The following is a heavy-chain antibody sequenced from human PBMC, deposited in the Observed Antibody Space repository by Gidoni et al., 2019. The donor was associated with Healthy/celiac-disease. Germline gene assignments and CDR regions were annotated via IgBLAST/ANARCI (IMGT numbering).Heavy chain of an antibody. V-gene: IGHV1-2*02. CDR2: INPNSGGT. CDR1: GSTFTGYY. D-gene: IGHD6-19*01. J-gene: IGHJ3*02. CDR3: ARASLEQWLAPGDAFDI. Sequence: QVQLVQSGAEVKKPGASVKVSCQASGSTFTGYYMHWVRQAPGQGLEWMGWINPNSGGTNYAQKFQGRVTMTRDTSISTAYMELSRLRSDDTAVYYCARASLEQWLAPGDAFDIWGQGTMVTVSS.